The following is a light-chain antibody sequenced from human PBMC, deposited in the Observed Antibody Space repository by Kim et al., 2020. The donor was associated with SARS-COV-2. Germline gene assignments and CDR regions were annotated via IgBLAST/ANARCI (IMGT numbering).Light chain of an antibody. Sequence: LSPRERATLSCRASQSVSSNYLAWYQQKPGQAPRLLIYGASSRATGIPDRFTGSGSGTDFTLTISRLEPEDVAVYYCQQYGSTLYTFGQGTKLEI. CDR2: GAS. J-gene: IGKJ2*01. CDR3: QQYGSTLYT. V-gene: IGKV3-20*01. CDR1: QSVSSNY.